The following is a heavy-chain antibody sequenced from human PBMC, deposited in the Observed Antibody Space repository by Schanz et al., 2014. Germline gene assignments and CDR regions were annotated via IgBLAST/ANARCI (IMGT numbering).Heavy chain of an antibody. CDR3: AKVQTHTLYGGNSCFDY. D-gene: IGHD2-21*02. V-gene: IGHV3-11*01. CDR2: ISRDGTTS. Sequence: ESGGGLVKPGGSLRLSCAASGFIFNDYYMNWIRQAPGKGLEWLSYISRDGTTSYYADSVKGRFTISRDNAKNSLYLEMNSLRPEDTALYYCAKVQTHTLYGGNSCFDYWGQGTLVTVSS. J-gene: IGHJ4*02. CDR1: GFIFNDYY.